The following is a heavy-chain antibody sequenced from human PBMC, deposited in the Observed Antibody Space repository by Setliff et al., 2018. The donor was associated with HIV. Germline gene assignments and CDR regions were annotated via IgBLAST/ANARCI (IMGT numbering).Heavy chain of an antibody. CDR2: IRQDGSEK. J-gene: IGHJ4*02. V-gene: IGHV3-7*05. D-gene: IGHD1-26*01. CDR1: GFTFSTYW. CDR3: ATDCAVVGGTGSLDS. Sequence: LRLSCAASGFTFSTYWMSWVRQAPGKGLEWVANIRQDGSEKNYMDSVKGRFTISRDNAKNSLYLQMNSLRVEDTAVYYCATDCAVVGGTGSLDSWGQGTLVTVSS.